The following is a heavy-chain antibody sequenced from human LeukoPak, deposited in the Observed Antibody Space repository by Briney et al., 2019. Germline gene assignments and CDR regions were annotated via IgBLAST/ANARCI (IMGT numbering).Heavy chain of an antibody. J-gene: IGHJ6*03. CDR1: GFTFSSYG. V-gene: IGHV3-30*02. CDR2: IRYDGSNK. CDR3: ARGISGSYLGDYYYYYMDV. Sequence: GGSLRLSCAASGFTFSSYGMHWVRQAPGKGLEWVAFIRYDGSNKYYADSVKGRFTISRDNSKNTLYLQMNSLRAEDTALYYCARGISGSYLGDYYYYYMDVWGKGTTVTVSS. D-gene: IGHD1-26*01.